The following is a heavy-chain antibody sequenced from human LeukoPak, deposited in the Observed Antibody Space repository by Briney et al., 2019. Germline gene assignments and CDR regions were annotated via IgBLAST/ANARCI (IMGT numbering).Heavy chain of an antibody. CDR2: IYYSGST. Sequence: SETLSLTCTVSGGSISSSSYYWGWIRQPPGKGLEWIGSIYYSGSTYYNPSLKSRVTISVDTSKNQFSLKLSSVTAADTAVYYCARGRGYCSGGSCYGLYGMDVWGQGTLVTVSS. CDR3: ARGRGYCSGGSCYGLYGMDV. J-gene: IGHJ6*02. CDR1: GGSISSSSYY. V-gene: IGHV4-39*07. D-gene: IGHD2-15*01.